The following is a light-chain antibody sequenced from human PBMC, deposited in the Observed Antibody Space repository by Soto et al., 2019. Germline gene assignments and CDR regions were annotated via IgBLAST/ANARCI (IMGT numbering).Light chain of an antibody. J-gene: IGKJ1*01. Sequence: EVVLTQSPGTLSLSPGERATLSCRASQSVSSSHLAWYQQKPGQAPRLLIYGASSRATGIPDRFSGSGSGTDFTRTISRLEPEDCAVYYCQQYGNSLTFGQGTKVEIK. CDR3: QQYGNSLT. V-gene: IGKV3-20*01. CDR2: GAS. CDR1: QSVSSSH.